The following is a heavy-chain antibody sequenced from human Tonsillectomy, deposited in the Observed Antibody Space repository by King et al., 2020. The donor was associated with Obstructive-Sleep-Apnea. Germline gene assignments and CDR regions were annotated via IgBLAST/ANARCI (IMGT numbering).Heavy chain of an antibody. Sequence: QLQESGPGLVKPSETLSLTCTVSGYSISSGYYWGWIRQPPGKGLEWTGSIYHSGITYYNPSLKSRVTISVDMSKNRFSLKLSSVTAADTAVYYCARTVVPTMEDWFDPWGQGTLVTVSS. CDR1: GYSISSGYY. V-gene: IGHV4-38-2*02. D-gene: IGHD5-12*01. J-gene: IGHJ5*02. CDR2: IYHSGIT. CDR3: ARTVVPTMEDWFDP.